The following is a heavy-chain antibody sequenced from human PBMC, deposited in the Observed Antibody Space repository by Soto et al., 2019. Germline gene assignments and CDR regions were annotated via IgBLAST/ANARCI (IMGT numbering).Heavy chain of an antibody. CDR1: GGTFSSYA. J-gene: IGHJ6*02. CDR3: ARARGYSYGSYYYYGMDV. CDR2: IIPIFGTA. V-gene: IGHV1-69*12. Sequence: QVQLVQSGAEVKKPGSSVKVSCKASGGTFSSYAISWVRQAPGQGLEWMGGIIPIFGTANYAQKFQDRVTITADESTSPAHMELSSLRSEDTAVYYCARARGYSYGSYYYYGMDVWGQGTTVTVSS. D-gene: IGHD5-18*01.